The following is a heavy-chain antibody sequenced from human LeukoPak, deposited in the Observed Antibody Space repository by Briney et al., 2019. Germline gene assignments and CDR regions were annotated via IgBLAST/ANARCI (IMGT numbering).Heavy chain of an antibody. V-gene: IGHV3-7*05. CDR2: IKQDGSEE. D-gene: IGHD6-6*01. Sequence: SGGSLRLSCAASGFTFSSYWMSWVRQAPGKGLEWVANIKQDGSEEVYVDSVKGRFTISRDSAKNSLFLQMNTLRAEDTAVYYCARDPYSSTWSYGMDVWGQGTTVTVSS. J-gene: IGHJ6*02. CDR1: GFTFSSYW. CDR3: ARDPYSSTWSYGMDV.